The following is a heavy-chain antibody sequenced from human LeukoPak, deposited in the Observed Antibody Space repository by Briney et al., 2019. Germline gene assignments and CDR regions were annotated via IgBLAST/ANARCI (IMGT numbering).Heavy chain of an antibody. CDR2: IIPIFGTA. J-gene: IGHJ3*02. D-gene: IGHD3-22*01. Sequence: ASAKVSCKASGYDFTAHFMHWIRQAPGQGLEWMGGIIPIFGTANYAQKFQGRVTITTDESTSTAYMELSSLRSEDTAVYYCVRGFPRHYNSSGYYSDAFDIWGQGTVVTVSS. V-gene: IGHV1-69*05. CDR1: GYDFTAHF. CDR3: VRGFPRHYNSSGYYSDAFDI.